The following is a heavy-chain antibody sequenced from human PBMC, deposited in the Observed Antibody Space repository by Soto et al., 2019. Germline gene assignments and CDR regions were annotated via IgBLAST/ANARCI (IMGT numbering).Heavy chain of an antibody. CDR1: GDSVSSNSAA. D-gene: IGHD6-13*01. Sequence: PSQTLSLTCAISGDSVSSNSAAWNWIRQSPSRGLEWLGRSYYRSKWYNDYAVSVKSRITINPDTSKNQFSLQLNSVTPEDTAVYYCARGGGSSSWYKFYYYYYGMDVWGQGTTVTVSS. CDR3: ARGGGSSSWYKFYYYYYGMDV. V-gene: IGHV6-1*01. J-gene: IGHJ6*02. CDR2: SYYRSKWYN.